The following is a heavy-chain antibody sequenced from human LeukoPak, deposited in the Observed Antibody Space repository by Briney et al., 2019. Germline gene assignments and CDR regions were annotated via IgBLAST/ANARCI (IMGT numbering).Heavy chain of an antibody. J-gene: IGHJ3*02. D-gene: IGHD1-1*01. CDR2: IYYSGST. V-gene: IGHV4-31*11. Sequence: PSQTLSLTCAVSGGSISSGGYYWSWIRQHPGKGLEWIGYIYYSGSTYYNPSLKSRVTISVDTTKNQFSLKLSSVTAADTAVYYCACGRPQKASAFDIWGQGTMVTVSS. CDR1: GGSISSGGYY. CDR3: ACGRPQKASAFDI.